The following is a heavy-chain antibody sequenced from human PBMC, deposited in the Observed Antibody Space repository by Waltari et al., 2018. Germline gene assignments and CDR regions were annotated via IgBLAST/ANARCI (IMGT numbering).Heavy chain of an antibody. CDR3: AGPWGYYSDDGHYLDY. D-gene: IGHD3-22*01. CDR2: ISSDSVSK. CDR1: GLTFGQEG. Sequence: QVQLVESGGGVVQPGRSLRLSCTVSGLTFGQEGMKGVRQAPGKGLEWVAIISSDSVSKFYADSVNGRFTISRDNSKNTMYLEMNGLRPEDTAVYYCAGPWGYYSDDGHYLDYWGPGTQVIVSP. J-gene: IGHJ4*02. V-gene: IGHV3-30*01.